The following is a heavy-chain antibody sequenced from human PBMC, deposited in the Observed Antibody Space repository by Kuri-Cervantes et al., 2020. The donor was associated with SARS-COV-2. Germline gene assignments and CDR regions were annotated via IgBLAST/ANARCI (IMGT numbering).Heavy chain of an antibody. Sequence: ASVKVSCKASGYIFTGYYMHWVRQAPGQGLEWMGWINLNSGGTNYAQKFQGCVTTTRDTSISTAYMEVSRLRSDDTAVYYCARGPPGYHASGSYSVDCWGQGPWSPSPQ. V-gene: IGHV1-2*04. CDR1: GYIFTGYY. D-gene: IGHD3-10*01. CDR2: INLNSGGT. J-gene: IGHJ4*02. CDR3: ARGPPGYHASGSYSVDC.